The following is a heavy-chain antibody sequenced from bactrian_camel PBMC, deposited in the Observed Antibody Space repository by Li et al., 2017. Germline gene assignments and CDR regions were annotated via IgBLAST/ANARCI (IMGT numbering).Heavy chain of an antibody. CDR3: ADAFPYNY. CDR1: GFTFSYYA. Sequence: DVQLVESGGGLAQPGGSLRLSCTASGFTFSYYAITWFRRAPEKGLEYISHIHSGGSSTYYADSVKGRFTISRDNAKNTMYLQINSLKPEDTAMYYCADAFPYNYWGKGTQVTVS. J-gene: IGHJ4*01. V-gene: IGHV3S31*01. CDR2: IHSGGSST.